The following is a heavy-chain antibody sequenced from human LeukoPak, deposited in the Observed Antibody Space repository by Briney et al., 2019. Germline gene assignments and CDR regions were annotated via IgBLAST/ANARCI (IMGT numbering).Heavy chain of an antibody. V-gene: IGHV3-30*02. J-gene: IGHJ3*02. D-gene: IGHD1-26*01. Sequence: PGGSLRLSCAASGFTFSSYGMHWVRQAPGKGLEWVAFIRYDGSNKYYADSVKGRFTISRDNSKNTLYLQMNSLRAEDTAVYYCANMGRRELSAFDIWGQGTMVTVSS. CDR1: GFTFSSYG. CDR3: ANMGRRELSAFDI. CDR2: IRYDGSNK.